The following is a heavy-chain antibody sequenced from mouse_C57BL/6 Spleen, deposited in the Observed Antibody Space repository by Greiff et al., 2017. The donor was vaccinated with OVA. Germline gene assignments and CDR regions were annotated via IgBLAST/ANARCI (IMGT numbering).Heavy chain of an antibody. CDR1: GYSITSGYY. D-gene: IGHD4-1*01. CDR2: ISYDGSN. J-gene: IGHJ2*01. CDR3: ARGGNWGPFDY. V-gene: IGHV3-6*01. Sequence: EVQLVESGPGLVKPSQSLSLTCSVTGYSITSGYYWNWIRQFPGNKLEWMGYISYDGSNNYNPSLKNRISITRDTSKNQFFLKLNSVTTEDTATYYCARGGNWGPFDYWGQGTTLTVSS.